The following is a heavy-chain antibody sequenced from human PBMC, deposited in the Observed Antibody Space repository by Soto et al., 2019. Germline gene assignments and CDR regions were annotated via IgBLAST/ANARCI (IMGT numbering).Heavy chain of an antibody. CDR2: IYYSGST. CDR1: GGSISSGGYY. V-gene: IGHV4-31*03. J-gene: IGHJ4*02. Sequence: SETLSLTCTVSGGSISSGGYYWSWIRQHPEKGLEWIGYIYYSGSTYYNPSLKSRVTISVDTSKNQFSLKLSSVTAADTAVYYCARAPPSYGDYVPVTYFDYWGQGTLVTVSS. D-gene: IGHD4-17*01. CDR3: ARAPPSYGDYVPVTYFDY.